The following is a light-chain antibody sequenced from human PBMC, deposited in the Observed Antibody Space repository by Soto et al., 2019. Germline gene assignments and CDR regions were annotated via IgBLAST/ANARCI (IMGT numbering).Light chain of an antibody. CDR1: QSISSW. CDR2: EAS. V-gene: IGKV1-5*03. CDR3: QQSYIPPCT. J-gene: IGKJ1*01. Sequence: DIEMTQSPSTLSASVGDRVTITCRASQSISSWLAWYQQKPGKAPNLLIYEASTLESGVPSRFSGSGSGTEFTLTISSLQTDEFATYDCQQSYIPPCTFGQETQVEIK.